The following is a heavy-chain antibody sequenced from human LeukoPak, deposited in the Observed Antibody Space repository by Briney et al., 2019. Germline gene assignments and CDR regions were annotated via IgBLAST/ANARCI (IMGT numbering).Heavy chain of an antibody. CDR3: TTVGSSGCDN. D-gene: IGHD6-19*01. Sequence: GGSLRLSCAASGFTFSSAWMSWVRQAPGQGLEWVGRIKSKTDGGTTVYAAPVKGRFTISRDDSENTLYVQMNSLKTEDTAVYYCTTVGSSGCDNWGQGTLVTVSS. CDR1: GFTFSSAW. V-gene: IGHV3-15*01. J-gene: IGHJ4*02. CDR2: IKSKTDGGTT.